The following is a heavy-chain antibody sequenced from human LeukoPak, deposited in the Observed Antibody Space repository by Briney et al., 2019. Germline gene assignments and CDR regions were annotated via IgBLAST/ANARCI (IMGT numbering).Heavy chain of an antibody. CDR2: INWNGETI. CDR3: AKEKGANWDPFDY. V-gene: IGHV3-20*04. J-gene: IGHJ4*02. CDR1: GFTFDDFG. D-gene: IGHD7-27*01. Sequence: GGSLRLSCATSGFTFDDFGMAWVRQVLGKGPEWVSGINWNGETIAYRDSVKGRFTISRDSARRSVYLQMNSLRDEDTALYYCAKEKGANWDPFDYWGRGTLVIVSS.